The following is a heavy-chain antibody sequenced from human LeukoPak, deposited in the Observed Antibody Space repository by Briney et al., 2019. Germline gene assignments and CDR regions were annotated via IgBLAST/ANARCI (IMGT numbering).Heavy chain of an antibody. V-gene: IGHV4-59*01. CDR2: IYYSGST. CDR1: GGSISSYY. J-gene: IGHJ6*03. CDR3: ARETSQKGAHYMDI. Sequence: SETLSLTCTVSGGSISSYYWSWIRQPPGKGLEWIGYIYYSGSTNYNPSLKSRVTISVDTSKNQFSLKLSSVTAADTAVYYCARETSQKGAHYMDIWGKGTTVTISS. D-gene: IGHD3-16*01.